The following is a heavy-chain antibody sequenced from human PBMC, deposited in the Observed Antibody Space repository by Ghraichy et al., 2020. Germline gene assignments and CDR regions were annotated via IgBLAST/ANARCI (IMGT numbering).Heavy chain of an antibody. V-gene: IGHV3-7*03. D-gene: IGHD1-26*01. Sequence: GGSLRLSCEASGFTFSSYWMNWVRQAPGKGLEWVANIREDGSQKYSVDSVKGRFTISRDNAKNSIFLQMNSLRADDTAMYFCARGAAVRWGLQDGDHFDLWGLGTLVTVSS. CDR1: GFTFSSYW. J-gene: IGHJ4*02. CDR3: ARGAAVRWGLQDGDHFDL. CDR2: IREDGSQK.